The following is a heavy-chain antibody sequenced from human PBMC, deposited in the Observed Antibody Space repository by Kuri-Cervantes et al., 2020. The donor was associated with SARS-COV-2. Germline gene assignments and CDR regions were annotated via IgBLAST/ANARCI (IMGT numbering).Heavy chain of an antibody. D-gene: IGHD3-16*01. Sequence: GESLKISCAASGFTFSSYSMNWVRQAPGKGLEWVAVISYDGSNKYYADSVKGRFTISRDNSKNTLYLQMNSLRAEDTAVYYCARVPGGHDAFDIWGQGTMVTVSS. CDR1: GFTFSSYS. CDR2: ISYDGSNK. V-gene: IGHV3-30*03. CDR3: ARVPGGHDAFDI. J-gene: IGHJ3*02.